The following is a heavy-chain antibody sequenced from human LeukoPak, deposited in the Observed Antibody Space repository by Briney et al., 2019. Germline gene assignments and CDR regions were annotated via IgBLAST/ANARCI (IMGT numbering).Heavy chain of an antibody. CDR1: GFTFSSYW. CDR2: IKQDGSEK. V-gene: IGHV3-7*01. J-gene: IGHJ3*02. D-gene: IGHD2-15*01. CDR3: ARGPEDIVVVVAARGLGAFDI. Sequence: GGSLRLSCAASGFTFSSYWMSWVRQAPGKGLEWVANIKQDGSEKYYVDSVKGRFTISRDNAKNSLYLQMNSLRAEDTAVYYCARGPEDIVVVVAARGLGAFDIWGQGTMVTVSS.